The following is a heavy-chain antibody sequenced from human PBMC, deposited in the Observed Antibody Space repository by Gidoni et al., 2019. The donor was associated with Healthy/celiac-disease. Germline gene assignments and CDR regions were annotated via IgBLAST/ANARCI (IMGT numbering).Heavy chain of an antibody. CDR1: GFTFSSYG. V-gene: IGHV3-33*01. Sequence: QVQLVESGGGVVQPGRSLRLSCAASGFTFSSYGMHWVRQAPGKGLEWVAVIWYDGSNKYYADSVKGRFTISRDNSKNTLYLQMNSLRAEDTAVYYCARGYYDYVEGFDYWGQGTLVTVSS. CDR2: IWYDGSNK. CDR3: ARGYYDYVEGFDY. J-gene: IGHJ4*02. D-gene: IGHD3-16*01.